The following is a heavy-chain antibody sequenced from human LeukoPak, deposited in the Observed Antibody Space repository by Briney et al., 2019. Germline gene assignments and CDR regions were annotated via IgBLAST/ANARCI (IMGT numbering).Heavy chain of an antibody. CDR1: VYTFTDYY. V-gene: IGHV1-2*02. CDR3: ARGDRDGYNYGYFDY. D-gene: IGHD5-24*01. CDR2: INPNSGGT. J-gene: IGHJ4*02. Sequence: ASVNVSCKTSVYTFTDYYIHWVRQAPGQGLEWMGWINPNSGGTNYAQKFQGRVTMTRDTSISTAYMDLSRLRSDDTAVCYCARGDRDGYNYGYFDYWGQGTLVTVSS.